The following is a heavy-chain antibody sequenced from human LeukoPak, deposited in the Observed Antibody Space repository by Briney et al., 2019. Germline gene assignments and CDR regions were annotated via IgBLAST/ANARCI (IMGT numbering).Heavy chain of an antibody. CDR3: ARAYCGGDCYGALIDY. D-gene: IGHD2-21*02. Sequence: GASVKVSCKASGYTFTSYGISWVRQAPGQGLEWMGWINAGNGNTKYSQKFQGRVTITRDTSASTAYMELSSLRSEDTAVYYCARAYCGGDCYGALIDYWGQGTLVTVSS. J-gene: IGHJ4*02. CDR1: GYTFTSYG. V-gene: IGHV1-3*01. CDR2: INAGNGNT.